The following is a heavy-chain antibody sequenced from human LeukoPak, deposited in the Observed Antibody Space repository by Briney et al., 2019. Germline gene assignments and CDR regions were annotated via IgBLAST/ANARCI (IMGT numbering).Heavy chain of an antibody. J-gene: IGHJ4*02. Sequence: PSETLSLTCTVSGGSMGSYYWSWVRQAPGKGLEWVSIIYSGGSTYCADSVRGRFTISRDNSKNTLYLQMNSLRAEDTAVYYCARGNTAYCGGDCYSSPFDYWGQGTLVTVSS. CDR2: IYSGGST. V-gene: IGHV3-53*01. CDR1: GGSMGSYY. CDR3: ARGNTAYCGGDCYSSPFDY. D-gene: IGHD2-21*02.